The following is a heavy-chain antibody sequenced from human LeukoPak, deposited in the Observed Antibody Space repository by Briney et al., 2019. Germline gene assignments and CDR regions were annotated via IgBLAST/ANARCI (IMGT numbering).Heavy chain of an antibody. Sequence: ASVKVSCKASGYSFTSYGISWVRQAPGQGLEWMGWISAYNGNTNYAQKLQGRVTMTTDTSTSTAYMELRSPRSDDTAVYYCARDEEIAVAGIFDYWGQGTLVTVSS. J-gene: IGHJ4*02. CDR3: ARDEEIAVAGIFDY. CDR2: ISAYNGNT. V-gene: IGHV1-18*01. CDR1: GYSFTSYG. D-gene: IGHD6-19*01.